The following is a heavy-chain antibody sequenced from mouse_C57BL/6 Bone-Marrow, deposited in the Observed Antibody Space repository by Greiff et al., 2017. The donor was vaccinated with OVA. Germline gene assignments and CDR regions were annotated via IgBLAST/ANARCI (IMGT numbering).Heavy chain of an antibody. D-gene: IGHD3-3*01. Sequence: EVQLVESGPELVKPGASVKISCKASGYSFTGYYMHWVKQSHGNILEWIGYIYPYNGDTSYNQKFKGKATLTVDKSSSTAYMELRRLTSEDSAVYYCARGTGFDYAGQGTTLTVTS. CDR2: IYPYNGDT. CDR3: ARGTGFDY. V-gene: IGHV1-31*01. J-gene: IGHJ2*01. CDR1: GYSFTGYY.